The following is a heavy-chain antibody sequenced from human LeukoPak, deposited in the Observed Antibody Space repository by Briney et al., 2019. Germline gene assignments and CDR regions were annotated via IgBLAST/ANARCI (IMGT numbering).Heavy chain of an antibody. CDR3: ARRYYDYVWGSHRYNWFDP. Sequence: PSETLSLTCAVYGGSFSGYYWSWIRQPPGKGLEWIGEINHSGSTNYNPSLKSRVTISVDTSKNQFSLKLSSVTAADTAVYYCARRYYDYVWGSHRYNWFDPWGQGTLVTVSS. CDR2: INHSGST. CDR1: GGSFSGYY. J-gene: IGHJ5*02. V-gene: IGHV4-34*01. D-gene: IGHD3-16*02.